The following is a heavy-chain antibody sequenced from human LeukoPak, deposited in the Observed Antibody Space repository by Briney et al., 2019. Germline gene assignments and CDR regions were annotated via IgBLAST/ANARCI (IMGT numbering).Heavy chain of an antibody. CDR2: MNPNSGNT. V-gene: IGHV1-8*03. D-gene: IGHD2-15*01. CDR3: ARDERIVVVVAATQWYNWFDP. CDR1: GYTFTSYD. J-gene: IGHJ5*02. Sequence: ASVKVSCKASGYTFTSYDINWVRQATGQGLEWMGWMNPNSGNTGYAQKFQGRVTITRNTSISTAYMELSSLRSEDTAVYYCARDERIVVVVAATQWYNWFDPWGQGTLVTVSS.